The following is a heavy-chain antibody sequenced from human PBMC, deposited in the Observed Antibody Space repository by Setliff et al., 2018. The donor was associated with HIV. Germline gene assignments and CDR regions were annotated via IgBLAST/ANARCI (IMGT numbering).Heavy chain of an antibody. V-gene: IGHV4-30-4*01. CDR2: IYYSGST. J-gene: IGHJ4*02. D-gene: IGHD2-2*03. CDR3: ARWIGTFDS. Sequence: PSETLSLTCTVFGGSISNGDYYWSWIRQPPGKGLEWIGYIYYSGSTYYNPSLKSRATISVDTSKNQFSLKVTGVTAADTAVYYCARWIGTFDSWGQGTLVTVSS. CDR1: GGSISNGDYY.